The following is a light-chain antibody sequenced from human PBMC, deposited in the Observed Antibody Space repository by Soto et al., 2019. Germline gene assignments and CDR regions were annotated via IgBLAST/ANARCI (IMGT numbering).Light chain of an antibody. Sequence: DIQMTQSPSTQSASVGDRVTITCRASENIDIWLAWYQQKPGKAPRLLMYKGSSLESGVPSRFSGSGSGTDFTLIITSLQPDDFATYYCQQYKIYPWTFGQGNKVEVK. CDR1: ENIDIW. CDR3: QQYKIYPWT. V-gene: IGKV1-5*03. CDR2: KGS. J-gene: IGKJ1*01.